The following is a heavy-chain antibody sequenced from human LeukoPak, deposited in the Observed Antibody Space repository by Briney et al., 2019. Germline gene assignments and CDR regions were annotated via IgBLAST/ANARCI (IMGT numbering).Heavy chain of an antibody. CDR3: ARVKAAAGPFDY. CDR2: IYSGGST. Sequence: GGSLRLSCAASGFTVSINYMSCVRHARVKWLVWVSVIYSGGSTCYADSVKGRFTIYRDNSKNTLCLQMNSLRAEDTAVYYCARVKAAAGPFDYWGQGTLVTVSS. D-gene: IGHD6-13*01. V-gene: IGHV3-53*01. CDR1: GFTVSINY. J-gene: IGHJ4*02.